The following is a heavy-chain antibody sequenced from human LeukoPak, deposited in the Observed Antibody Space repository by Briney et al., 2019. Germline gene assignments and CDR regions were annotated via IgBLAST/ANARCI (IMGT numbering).Heavy chain of an antibody. CDR2: IYYTGTT. CDR3: ARVPLELLLLGWIDP. D-gene: IGHD1-7*01. J-gene: IGHJ5*02. Sequence: PSETLSLTCVVSGGSMNSGDYYWSWIRQHPGKGLEWIGYIYYTGTTDYNPSLKSRVTISIDTSNNQFALRLRSVTAADTAVYYCARVPLELLLLGWIDPWGQGTLVTVSS. V-gene: IGHV4-31*02. CDR1: GGSMNSGDYY.